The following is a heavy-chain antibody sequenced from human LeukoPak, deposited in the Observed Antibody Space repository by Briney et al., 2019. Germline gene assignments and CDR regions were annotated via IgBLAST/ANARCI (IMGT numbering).Heavy chain of an antibody. D-gene: IGHD3-9*01. J-gene: IGHJ6*03. CDR2: INHSGST. V-gene: IGHV4-34*01. CDR1: GGSFSGYY. CDR3: ARGTNILTGYYYYMDV. Sequence: SETLSLTCAVYGGSFSGYYWSWIRQPPGKGLEWIGEINHSGSTNYNPSLKSRVTISVVTSKNQFSLKLSSVTAADTAVYYCARGTNILTGYYYYMDVWGKGTTVTVSS.